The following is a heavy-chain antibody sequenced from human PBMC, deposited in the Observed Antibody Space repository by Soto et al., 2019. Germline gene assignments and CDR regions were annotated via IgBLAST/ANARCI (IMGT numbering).Heavy chain of an antibody. Sequence: EVQLLESGGGLVQPGGSLRLSCAASGFTFSSYAMSWVRQAPGKGLEWVSAISGSGGSTYYADSVKGRFTISRDNSKNTLYLQMNSLRAEDTAVYYCAKDAPPVLRYFDWSYPPDYWGQGTLVTVSS. V-gene: IGHV3-23*01. D-gene: IGHD3-9*01. CDR3: AKDAPPVLRYFDWSYPPDY. CDR1: GFTFSSYA. J-gene: IGHJ4*02. CDR2: ISGSGGST.